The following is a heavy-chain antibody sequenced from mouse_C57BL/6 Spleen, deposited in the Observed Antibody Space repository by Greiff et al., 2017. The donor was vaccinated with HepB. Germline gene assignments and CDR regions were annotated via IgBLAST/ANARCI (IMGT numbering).Heavy chain of an antibody. CDR2: IYPGSGNT. D-gene: IGHD2-3*01. J-gene: IGHJ4*01. CDR3: ARSDGYHYAMDY. Sequence: QVQLQQSGPELVKPGASVKISCKASGYSFTSYYIHWVKQRPGQGLEWIGWIYPGSGNTKYNEKFKGKATLTADTSSSTAYMQLSSLTSEDSAVYYCARSDGYHYAMDYWGQGTSVTVSS. CDR1: GYSFTSYY. V-gene: IGHV1-66*01.